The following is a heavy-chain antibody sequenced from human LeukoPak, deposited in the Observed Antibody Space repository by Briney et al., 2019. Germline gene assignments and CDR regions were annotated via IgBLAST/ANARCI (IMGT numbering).Heavy chain of an antibody. J-gene: IGHJ6*02. D-gene: IGHD3-3*01. V-gene: IGHV1-69*04. CDR2: IIPILGIA. Sequence: ASVKVSCKASGGTFSSYAISWVRQAPGQGLEWMGRIIPILGIANYAQKFQGRVTITADKSTSTAYMELSSLRSEDTAVYYCARDPATIFGVVITEAGYYYYGMDVWGQGTTVTVSS. CDR1: GGTFSSYA. CDR3: ARDPATIFGVVITEAGYYYYGMDV.